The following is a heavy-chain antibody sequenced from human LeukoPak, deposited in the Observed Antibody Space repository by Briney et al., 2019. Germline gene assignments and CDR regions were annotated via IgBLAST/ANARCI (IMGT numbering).Heavy chain of an antibody. D-gene: IGHD3-3*01. CDR1: GYTFTGYY. CDR3: ARDRAPFAILLDESCDY. CDR2: INPNSGGT. V-gene: IGHV1-2*02. Sequence: GASVKVSCKASGYTFTGYYMHWVRQAPGQGLEWMGWINPNSGGTNYAQKFQGRVTMTRDTSISTAYMELSILRSDDTAVYYCARDRAPFAILLDESCDYWGQGTLVTVSS. J-gene: IGHJ4*02.